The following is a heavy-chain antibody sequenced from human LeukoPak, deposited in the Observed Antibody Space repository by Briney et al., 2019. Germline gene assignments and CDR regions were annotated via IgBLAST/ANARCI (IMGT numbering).Heavy chain of an antibody. Sequence: PSETLSLTCTVSGGSISSYYWSWIRQPAGKGLEWIGRIYTSGSTNYNPSLKSRVTMSVDTSKNQFSLKLSSVTAADTAMYYCARSKLPRIDPLPYYYMDVWGKGTTVTVSS. J-gene: IGHJ6*03. CDR2: IYTSGST. CDR3: ARSKLPRIDPLPYYYMDV. CDR1: GGSISSYY. D-gene: IGHD1-26*01. V-gene: IGHV4-4*07.